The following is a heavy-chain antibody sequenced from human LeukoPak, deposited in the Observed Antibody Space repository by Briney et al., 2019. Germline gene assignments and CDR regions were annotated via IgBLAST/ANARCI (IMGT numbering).Heavy chain of an antibody. CDR2: ISSSGSSI. J-gene: IGHJ5*02. CDR3: ARAYCSGGSCYSRDGQVDWFDP. CDR1: GFTFSNYE. Sequence: SGGSQRLSCAASGFTFSNYEMNWLRQAPGKGLEWVSYISSSGSSIYYADSVKGRFTISRDNAKNSLYLQMNSLRAEDTAVYYCARAYCSGGSCYSRDGQVDWFDPWGQGTLVTVSS. D-gene: IGHD2-15*01. V-gene: IGHV3-48*03.